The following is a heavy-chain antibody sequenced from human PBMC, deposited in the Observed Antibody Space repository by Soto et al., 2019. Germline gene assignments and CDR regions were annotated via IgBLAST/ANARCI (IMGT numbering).Heavy chain of an antibody. Sequence: PGGSLRLSCAASGFTFDDYAMHGARQAPGKGLEWVSGISWNSGSIGYADSVKGRFTISRDNAKNSLYLQMNSLRAEDTAVYYCAKLRSQLVRGFDYWGQGTLVTVSS. V-gene: IGHV3-9*01. CDR2: ISWNSGSI. J-gene: IGHJ4*02. D-gene: IGHD6-13*01. CDR3: AKLRSQLVRGFDY. CDR1: GFTFDDYA.